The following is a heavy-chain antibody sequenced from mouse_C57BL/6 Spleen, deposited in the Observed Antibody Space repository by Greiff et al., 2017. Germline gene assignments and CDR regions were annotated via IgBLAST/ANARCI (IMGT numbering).Heavy chain of an antibody. J-gene: IGHJ4*01. CDR1: GYTFTSYW. Sequence: QVQLQQSGAELVKPGASVKLSCKASGYTFTSYWMHWVKQRPGQGLEWIGMIHPNSGSTNYNEKFKSKDTLTVDKSSSTAYMQLSSLTSEDSAVYYCARGSSFAMDYWGQGTSVTVSS. CDR2: IHPNSGST. D-gene: IGHD1-1*01. CDR3: ARGSSFAMDY. V-gene: IGHV1-64*01.